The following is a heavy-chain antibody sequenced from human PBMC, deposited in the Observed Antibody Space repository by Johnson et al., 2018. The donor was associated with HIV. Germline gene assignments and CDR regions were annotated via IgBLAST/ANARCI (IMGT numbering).Heavy chain of an antibody. D-gene: IGHD6-13*01. J-gene: IGHJ3*01. V-gene: IGHV3-74*02. CDR2: IKTDGSST. CDR1: GFSFSNYW. Sequence: EVQLVESGGGLVQPGGSLRLSCAVSGFSFSNYWMEWVRQAPGKGLVWVSRIKTDGSSTSYADSVTCRFTISRDNANNSLYLQMNGLRPEDTDVYYCSKDEAQTLASAGRDAFDFWGQGTAVTV. CDR3: SKDEAQTLASAGRDAFDF.